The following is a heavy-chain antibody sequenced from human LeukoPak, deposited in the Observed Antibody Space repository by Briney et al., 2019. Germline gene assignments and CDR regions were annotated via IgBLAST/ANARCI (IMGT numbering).Heavy chain of an antibody. J-gene: IGHJ4*02. CDR2: IKSKTDGGTT. CDR1: GFTFSNYW. V-gene: IGHV3-15*07. CDR3: STTYYYDSSEGY. D-gene: IGHD3-22*01. Sequence: PGGVLRLSCVASGFTFSNYWMNWVRQAPGKGLEWVGRIKSKTDGGTTDYAAPVKGRFTISRDDSKNTLYLQMNSLKTEDTAVYYCSTTYYYDSSEGYWGQGTLVTVSS.